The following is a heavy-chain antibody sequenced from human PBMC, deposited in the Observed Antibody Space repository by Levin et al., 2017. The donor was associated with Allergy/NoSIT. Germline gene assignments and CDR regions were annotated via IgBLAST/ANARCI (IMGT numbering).Heavy chain of an antibody. D-gene: IGHD6-19*01. V-gene: IGHV2-5*02. CDR1: GFSLSTSGVG. CDR3: AHYVAVAATGNYGYFDL. CDR2: IYWDDDK. J-gene: IGHJ2*01. Sequence: SGPTLVKPTQTLTLTCTFSGFSLSTSGVGVGWIRQPPGKALEWLALIYWDDDKRYSPSLKSRLTITKDTSKNQVVLTMINMDPVDTATYYCAHYVAVAATGNYGYFDLWGRGTLVTVSS.